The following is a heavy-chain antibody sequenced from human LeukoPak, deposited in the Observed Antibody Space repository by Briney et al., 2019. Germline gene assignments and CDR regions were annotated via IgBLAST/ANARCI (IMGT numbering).Heavy chain of an antibody. CDR2: ISYDGSNT. CDR3: ARDTDILTGYYYYGMDV. Sequence: GGSLRLSCAASGFTFSSYGMHWVRQAPGKGLEWLALISYDGSNTYYADSVKGRFTISRDNSKNTLYLQMNSLRAEDTAVYYCARDTDILTGYYYYGMDVWGQGTTVTVSS. V-gene: IGHV3-30*03. J-gene: IGHJ6*02. CDR1: GFTFSSYG. D-gene: IGHD3-9*01.